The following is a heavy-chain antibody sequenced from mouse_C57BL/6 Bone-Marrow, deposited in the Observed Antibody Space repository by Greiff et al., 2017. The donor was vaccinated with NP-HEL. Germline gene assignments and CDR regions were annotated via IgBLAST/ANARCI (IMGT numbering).Heavy chain of an antibody. CDR1: GFTFSSYA. Sequence: EVKVVESGEGLVKPGGSLKLSCAASGFTFSSYAMSWVRQTPEKRLEWVAYISSGGDYIYYADTVKGRFTISRDNARNTRYLQLSSLKSEDTAMYYCTRDRSVYYYDMDYWGQGTSVTVSS. CDR3: TRDRSVYYYDMDY. V-gene: IGHV5-9-1*02. J-gene: IGHJ4*01. CDR2: ISSGGDYI.